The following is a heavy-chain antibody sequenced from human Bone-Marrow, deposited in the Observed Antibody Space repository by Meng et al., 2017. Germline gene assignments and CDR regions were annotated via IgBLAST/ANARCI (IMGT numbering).Heavy chain of an antibody. CDR2: ISWNSGSI. V-gene: IGHV3-9*01. J-gene: IGHJ4*01. D-gene: IGHD3-10*01. Sequence: SLKISCAASGFTFDDYAMHWVRQAPGKGLEWVSGISWNSGSIGYADSVKGRFTISRDNAKNSLYLQMNSLRAEDTALYYCAKDIWAYYGSGLDYWGHGTLVTVSS. CDR3: AKDIWAYYGSGLDY. CDR1: GFTFDDYA.